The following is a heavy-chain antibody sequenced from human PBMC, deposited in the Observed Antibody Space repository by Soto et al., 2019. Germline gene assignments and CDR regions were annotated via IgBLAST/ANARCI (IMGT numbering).Heavy chain of an antibody. Sequence: QVQLVESGGGVVQPGRSLRLSCAASGFTFSSYGMHWVRQAPGKGLGWVAVIWYDGSNKYYADSVKGRFTISRDNSKNTQYLQMNSLRAEDTAVYDCARDSVTIFGVVMGSGMDVWGQGTTVTVSS. D-gene: IGHD3-3*01. V-gene: IGHV3-33*01. CDR2: IWYDGSNK. CDR1: GFTFSSYG. J-gene: IGHJ6*02. CDR3: ARDSVTIFGVVMGSGMDV.